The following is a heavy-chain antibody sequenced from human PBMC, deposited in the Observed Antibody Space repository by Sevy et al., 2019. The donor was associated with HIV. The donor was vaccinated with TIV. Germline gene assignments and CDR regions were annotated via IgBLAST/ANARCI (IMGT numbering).Heavy chain of an antibody. CDR1: GYTFTGYY. J-gene: IGHJ4*02. CDR2: INPNSGGT. V-gene: IGHV1-2*02. D-gene: IGHD2-15*01. Sequence: ASVKVSCKASGYTFTGYYMHWVRQAPGQGLEWMGWINPNSGGTNYAQKFQGRVTMTRDTSISTAYMDLSRLRSEDTAVYYCATGLPGEYVDCSSCYSDYFAYWGQGTLVTVSS. CDR3: ATGLPGEYVDCSSCYSDYFAY.